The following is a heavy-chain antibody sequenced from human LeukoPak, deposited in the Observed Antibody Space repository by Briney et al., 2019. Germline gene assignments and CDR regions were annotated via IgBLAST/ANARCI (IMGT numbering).Heavy chain of an antibody. Sequence: GGSLRLSCAASGFTFSDYDMHWVRRTTGKGLEWVSAIGTAGDTYYLGSVKGRFTISRENAKNSLYLQMNSLRDGDTAVYCCTKARSWHYGVDVWGQGTTVTVSS. J-gene: IGHJ6*02. CDR2: IGTAGDT. CDR3: TKARSWHYGVDV. CDR1: GFTFSDYD. D-gene: IGHD3-10*01. V-gene: IGHV3-13*01.